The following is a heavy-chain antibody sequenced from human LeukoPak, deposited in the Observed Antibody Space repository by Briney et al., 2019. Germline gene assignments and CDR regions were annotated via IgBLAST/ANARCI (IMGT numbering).Heavy chain of an antibody. J-gene: IGHJ4*02. D-gene: IGHD3-22*01. CDR3: ARGTYYYDSSGYPPLY. CDR1: GYTFTSYG. Sequence: ASVKVSCKASGYTFTSYGISSVRQAPGQGLEWMGWISAYNGNTNYAQKLQGRVTMTTDTSTSTAYMELRSLRSDDTAVYYCARGTYYYDSSGYPPLYWGQGTLVTVSS. V-gene: IGHV1-18*01. CDR2: ISAYNGNT.